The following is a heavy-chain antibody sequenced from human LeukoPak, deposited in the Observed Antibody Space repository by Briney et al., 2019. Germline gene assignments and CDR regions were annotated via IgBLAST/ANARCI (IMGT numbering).Heavy chain of an antibody. CDR1: GFTFSSYE. J-gene: IGHJ3*02. V-gene: IGHV3-23*01. CDR2: VSGSGASP. D-gene: IGHD6-19*01. CDR3: AKHSSGKAFDI. Sequence: GGSLRLSCAASGFTFSSYEMSWVRQAPGKGLEWVSAVSGSGASPYYADSVKGRFTISRDNSKNTLYLQMNSLRAEDTAVYYCAKHSSGKAFDIWGQGTMVTVSS.